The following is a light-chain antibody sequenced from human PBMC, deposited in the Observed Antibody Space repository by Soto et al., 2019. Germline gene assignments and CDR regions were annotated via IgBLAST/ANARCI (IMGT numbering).Light chain of an antibody. J-gene: IGKJ2*01. Sequence: DVVMTQSPLSLPVTLGQPASISCRASRSLIYTDGNTYLNWFHQRPGQSPRRLFSKVSNRDSGVPDRFSGSGSCTDFTLKISRVEAEDVGLYYCMQGTHWPYTFGQGTKLEIK. CDR2: KVS. V-gene: IGKV2-30*01. CDR1: RSLIYTDGNTY. CDR3: MQGTHWPYT.